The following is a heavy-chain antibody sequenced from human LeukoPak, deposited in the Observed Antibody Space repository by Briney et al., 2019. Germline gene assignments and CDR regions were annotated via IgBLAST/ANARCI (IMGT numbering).Heavy chain of an antibody. V-gene: IGHV3-53*05. D-gene: IGHD3-10*01. Sequence: GGSLRLSCAASGFTVSSNYMSWVRQAPGKGLEWVSVIYSGGSTYYADSVKGRFTISRDNSKNTLYLQMNSLRAEDTAVYYCAKDLARWFGESLPHGMDVWGQGTTVTVSS. CDR1: GFTVSSNY. J-gene: IGHJ6*02. CDR3: AKDLARWFGESLPHGMDV. CDR2: IYSGGST.